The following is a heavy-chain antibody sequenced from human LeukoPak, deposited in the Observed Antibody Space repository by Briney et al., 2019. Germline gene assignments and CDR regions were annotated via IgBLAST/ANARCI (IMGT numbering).Heavy chain of an antibody. D-gene: IGHD3-10*01. CDR1: GFTFSSNG. CDR3: ARDARGSDY. V-gene: IGHV3-33*01. Sequence: PGRSLRLSCAASGFTFSSNGMHWVRQAPGKGLEWVAVIWYDGSNKYYADSVKGRFTISRDNSKNTLYLQMNSLRAEDTAVYYCARDARGSDYWGQGTLVTVSS. J-gene: IGHJ4*02. CDR2: IWYDGSNK.